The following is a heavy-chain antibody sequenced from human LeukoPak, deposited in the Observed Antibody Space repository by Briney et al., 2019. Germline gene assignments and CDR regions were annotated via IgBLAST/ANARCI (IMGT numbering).Heavy chain of an antibody. V-gene: IGHV4-61*05. D-gene: IGHD6-19*01. CDR2: IYYSGST. CDR3: ATTLGPSIAVAGYAPEYYFDY. J-gene: IGHJ4*02. CDR1: GGSISSSSYY. Sequence: PSETLSLTCTVSGGSISSSSYYWGWIRQPPGKGLEWIGYIYYSGSTNYNPSLKSRVTISVDTSKNQFSLKLSSVTAADTAVYYCATTLGPSIAVAGYAPEYYFDYWGQGTLVTVSS.